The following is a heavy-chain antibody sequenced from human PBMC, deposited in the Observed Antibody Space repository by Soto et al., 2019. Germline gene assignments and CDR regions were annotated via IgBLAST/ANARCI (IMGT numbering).Heavy chain of an antibody. D-gene: IGHD3-3*01. CDR1: GGSISSGGYY. CDR2: IYYSGST. Sequence: PSETLSLTCTVSGGSISSGGYYWSWIRQHPGKGLEWIGYIYYSGSTYYNPSLKSRVTISVDTSKNQFSLKLSSVTAADTAVYYCARDRYTGVTIFGVVTSYFDYWGQGTLVTVSS. J-gene: IGHJ4*02. V-gene: IGHV4-31*03. CDR3: ARDRYTGVTIFGVVTSYFDY.